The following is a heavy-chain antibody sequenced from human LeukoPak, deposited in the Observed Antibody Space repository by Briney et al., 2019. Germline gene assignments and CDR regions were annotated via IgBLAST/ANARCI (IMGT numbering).Heavy chain of an antibody. J-gene: IGHJ3*02. V-gene: IGHV3-33*01. CDR2: IWYDGSNK. Sequence: GGSLRLSCAASGFTFSSYGMHWVRQAPGKGLEWVAVIWYDGSNKYYADSVKGRFTISRDNSMNTLYLQMNSLRAEDTAVYYCARDQRVAYSSSWYGGAFDIWGQGTMVTVSS. CDR3: ARDQRVAYSSSWYGGAFDI. CDR1: GFTFSSYG. D-gene: IGHD6-13*01.